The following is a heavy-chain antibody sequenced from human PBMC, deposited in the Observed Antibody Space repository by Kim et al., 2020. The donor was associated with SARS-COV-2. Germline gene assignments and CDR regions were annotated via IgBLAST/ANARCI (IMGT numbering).Heavy chain of an antibody. D-gene: IGHD6-19*01. CDR1: GDSISGYY. Sequence: SETLSLTCTVSGDSISGYYYSWIRQSPEKGLEWLGYIYSSGTSNSGSTTYNPSLMSRVTMSVDTSKNHLSLRLTSVTAADTALYYCARQRRDDGSGWYQFDYWGQGTLVTVSS. J-gene: IGHJ4*02. CDR2: IYSSGTSNSGST. CDR3: ARQRRDDGSGWYQFDY. V-gene: IGHV4-59*08.